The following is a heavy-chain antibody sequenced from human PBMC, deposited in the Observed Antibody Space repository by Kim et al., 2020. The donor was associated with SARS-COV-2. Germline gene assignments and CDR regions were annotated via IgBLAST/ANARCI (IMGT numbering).Heavy chain of an antibody. CDR2: TI. Sequence: TIYYADSVKGRLTISRDNAKNSLYLQMNSLRAEDTALYFCTRDPLTALGYWGHRTLVTVSS. D-gene: IGHD7-27*01. V-gene: IGHV3-11*01. J-gene: IGHJ4*01. CDR3: TRDPLTALGY.